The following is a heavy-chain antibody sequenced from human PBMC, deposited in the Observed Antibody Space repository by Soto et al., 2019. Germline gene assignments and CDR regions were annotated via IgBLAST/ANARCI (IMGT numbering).Heavy chain of an antibody. CDR1: GYTFTSYG. D-gene: IGHD2-15*01. CDR3: ERFPSCSGGRCYPIFDY. J-gene: IGHJ4*01. Sequence: QVQLVQSGAEVKKPGASVKVSCKASGYTFTSYGISWVRQAPGQGLEWMGWISAYNGNTNFAKKLQSRVTRTTDTSTSTAYMELRSLKSDDTAVYYCERFPSCSGGRCYPIFDYWGQGTLGTVSS. CDR2: ISAYNGNT. V-gene: IGHV1-18*01.